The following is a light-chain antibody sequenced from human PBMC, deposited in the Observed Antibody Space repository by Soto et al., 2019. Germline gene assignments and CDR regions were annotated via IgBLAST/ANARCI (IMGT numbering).Light chain of an antibody. Sequence: EIVLTQSPATLSLSPGERATLSCRASQSVSSYLAWYQQKPGQAPRLLISDASNRATGIPARFSGSGSGTDFTLTISSLDPEDFAVYYCQQRSNWPITFGQGTRLEIK. CDR1: QSVSSY. V-gene: IGKV3-11*01. CDR3: QQRSNWPIT. J-gene: IGKJ5*01. CDR2: DAS.